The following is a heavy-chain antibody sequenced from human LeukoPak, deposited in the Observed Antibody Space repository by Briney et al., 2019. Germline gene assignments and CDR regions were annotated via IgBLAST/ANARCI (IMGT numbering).Heavy chain of an antibody. CDR1: GFTFSSYS. V-gene: IGHV3-21*01. Sequence: GGSLRLSCAASGFTFSSYSMNWVRQAPGKGLEWVSSIGSSSSYIYYADSVKGRFTISRDNAKNSLYLQMNSLRAEDTAVYYCASRSYDSSGYYYGEFDYWGQGTLVTVSS. CDR2: IGSSSSYI. J-gene: IGHJ4*02. CDR3: ASRSYDSSGYYYGEFDY. D-gene: IGHD3-22*01.